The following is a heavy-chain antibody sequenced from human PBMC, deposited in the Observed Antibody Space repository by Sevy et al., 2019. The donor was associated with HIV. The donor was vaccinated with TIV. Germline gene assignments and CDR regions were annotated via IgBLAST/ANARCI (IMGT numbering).Heavy chain of an antibody. D-gene: IGHD2-2*01. CDR1: GGSISSGNYY. CDR2: IYTRGGT. V-gene: IGHV4-61*02. Sequence: SETLSLTCTVSGGSISSGNYYWSWIRQPAGKGLEWIGRIYTRGGTNYNPSLKSRVTISVDTSKNHFSLKLSSVTAADTAVYYCARECGDCSSTSCYEGVFDYWGQGTLVTVSS. J-gene: IGHJ4*02. CDR3: ARECGDCSSTSCYEGVFDY.